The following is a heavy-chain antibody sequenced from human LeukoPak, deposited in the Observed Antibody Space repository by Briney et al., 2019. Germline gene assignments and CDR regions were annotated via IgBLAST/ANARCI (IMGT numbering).Heavy chain of an antibody. CDR3: ARDFIRHYYDSSGYYGY. Sequence: ASVKVSCKASGYTFTSYYMHWVRQAPGQGLEWMGIINPSGGSTSYAQKFQGGVTMTRDTSTSTVYMELSSLRSEDTAVYYCARDFIRHYYDSSGYYGYWGQGTLVTVSS. V-gene: IGHV1-46*01. J-gene: IGHJ4*02. CDR1: GYTFTSYY. CDR2: INPSGGST. D-gene: IGHD3-22*01.